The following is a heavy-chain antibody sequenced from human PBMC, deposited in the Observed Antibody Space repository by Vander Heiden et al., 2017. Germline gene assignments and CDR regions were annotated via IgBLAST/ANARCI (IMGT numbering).Heavy chain of an antibody. Sequence: QVQLQESGPGLVKPSQTLSLTCTVSGGSISSGHYYWSWIRQPPGKGLEWIGYIYYSGSTYYNPSLKSRVTISVDTSKNQFSLKLSSVTAADTAVYYCARGHYDFWSGPQYYFDYWGQGTLVTVSS. CDR2: IYYSGST. CDR3: ARGHYDFWSGPQYYFDY. CDR1: GGSISSGHYY. V-gene: IGHV4-30-4*01. D-gene: IGHD3-3*01. J-gene: IGHJ4*02.